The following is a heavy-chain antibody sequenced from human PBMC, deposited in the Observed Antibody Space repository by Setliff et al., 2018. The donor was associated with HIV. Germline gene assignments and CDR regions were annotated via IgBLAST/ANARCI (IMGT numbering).Heavy chain of an antibody. CDR3: ATDRMITSGGLIVRDY. CDR1: GYTFTDNY. Sequence: ASVKVSCKSSGYTFTDNYIHWVQRAPGKGLEWMGCVDPEDDKKIYAEKFQGRVTISTDTSKGTAYMELRSLRSDDTAVYYCATDRMITSGGLIVRDYWGQGTLVTVSS. V-gene: IGHV1-69-2*01. J-gene: IGHJ4*02. CDR2: VDPEDDKK. D-gene: IGHD3-16*02.